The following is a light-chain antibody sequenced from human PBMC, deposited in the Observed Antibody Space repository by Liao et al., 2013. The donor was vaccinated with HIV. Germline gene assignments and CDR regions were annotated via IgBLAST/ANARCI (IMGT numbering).Light chain of an antibody. V-gene: IGLV3-1*01. J-gene: IGLJ2*01. CDR1: KLGDNY. CDR3: QAWDSTTVI. Sequence: SYELTQPPSVSVSPGQTANITCSGDKLGDNYACWYQQKPGQSPVLVIYQDSQRPSGIPERFSGSNSGNTATLTISGTQAMDEADYYCQAWDSTTVIFGGGTKLTVL. CDR2: QDS.